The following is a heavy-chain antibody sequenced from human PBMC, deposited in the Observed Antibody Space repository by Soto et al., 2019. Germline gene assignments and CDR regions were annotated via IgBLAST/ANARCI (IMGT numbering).Heavy chain of an antibody. CDR1: GFTFSSYG. J-gene: IGHJ4*02. D-gene: IGHD6-19*01. Sequence: QVQLVESGGGVVQPGRSLRLSCAASGFTFSSYGMHWVRQAPGKGLEWVAVISYDGSNKYYADSVKGRFTISRDNSKNTLYLQMNSLRAEDTAVYYCAKDREVTQWLVLLFGAIDYWGQGTLVTVSS. V-gene: IGHV3-30*18. CDR3: AKDREVTQWLVLLFGAIDY. CDR2: ISYDGSNK.